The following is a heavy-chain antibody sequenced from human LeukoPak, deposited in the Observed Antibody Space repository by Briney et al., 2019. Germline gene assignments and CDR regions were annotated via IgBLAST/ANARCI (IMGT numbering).Heavy chain of an antibody. CDR1: GGSITSYY. D-gene: IGHD3-22*01. J-gene: IGHJ4*02. CDR2: IYYTGST. CDR3: ASSYFHDGTRYFDY. V-gene: IGHV4-59*08. Sequence: PSETLSLTCTVSGGSITSYYWTWIRQPPGKGLEWIGYIYYTGSTKSNPSLKSRVTISLDMSKNQFSLNLSSVTAADTAMYYCASSYFHDGTRYFDYWGLGTLVTVSS.